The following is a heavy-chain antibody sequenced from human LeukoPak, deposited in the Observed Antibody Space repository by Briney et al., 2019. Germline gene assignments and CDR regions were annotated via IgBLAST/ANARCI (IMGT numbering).Heavy chain of an antibody. V-gene: IGHV1-2*02. CDR1: VYTFTAYD. CDR3: TRDVGSRYGHDC. D-gene: IGHD5-18*01. CDR2: INPNSGGT. Sequence: ASVKVSCKASVYTFTAYDIHWVRQAPGQGLEWMGWINPNSGGTNYAQKFQGRVTMTRDTSISTAYMELSGLRSDDTAVYYCTRDVGSRYGHDCWGQGTLVTVSS. J-gene: IGHJ4*02.